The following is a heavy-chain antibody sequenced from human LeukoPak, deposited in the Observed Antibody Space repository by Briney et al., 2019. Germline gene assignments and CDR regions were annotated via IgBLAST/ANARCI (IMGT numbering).Heavy chain of an antibody. Sequence: ASVKVSCKASGYTFSTYDINWVRQATGQGLEWMGWISAYNGKTNYAQKFQGRVTMTTDTSTSTAYMELRSLRSDDTAVYYCARSAVAGTLRKLDYWGQGTLVTVSS. V-gene: IGHV1-18*01. J-gene: IGHJ4*02. CDR2: ISAYNGKT. CDR3: ARSAVAGTLRKLDY. D-gene: IGHD6-19*01. CDR1: GYTFSTYD.